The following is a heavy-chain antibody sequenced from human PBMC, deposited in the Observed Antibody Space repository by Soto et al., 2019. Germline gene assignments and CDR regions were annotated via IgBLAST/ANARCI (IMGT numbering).Heavy chain of an antibody. D-gene: IGHD3-10*01. V-gene: IGHV4-30-4*01. CDR1: GGSISSGDYY. CDR3: ARVGAFGATTIDY. J-gene: IGHJ4*02. CDR2: IYYSGST. Sequence: QVQLQESGPGLVKPSQTLSLTCTVSGGSISSGDYYWSWIRQPPGKGLEWIGYIYYSGSTYYNPSLKSRVTISADTSKNQFSLKLSSVTAADTAVYYCARVGAFGATTIDYWGQGTLVTVSS.